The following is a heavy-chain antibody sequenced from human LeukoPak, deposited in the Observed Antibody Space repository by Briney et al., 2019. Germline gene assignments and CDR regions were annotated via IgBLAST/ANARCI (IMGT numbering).Heavy chain of an antibody. CDR1: GYTFTGYF. D-gene: IGHD3-10*01. CDR3: ARTITLVRGVGRFDFDY. Sequence: GASVKVSCKASGYTFTGYFMHWVRQAPGQGLEWMGIINPSDGSISYAQRFQGRVTVTRDTSTSTVYMELSSLRSEDTAVYYCARTITLVRGVGRFDFDYWGQGTLVTVSS. V-gene: IGHV1-46*01. CDR2: INPSDGSI. J-gene: IGHJ4*02.